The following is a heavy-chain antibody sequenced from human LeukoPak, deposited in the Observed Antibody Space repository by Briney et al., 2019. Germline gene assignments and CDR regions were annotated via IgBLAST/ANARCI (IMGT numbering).Heavy chain of an antibody. CDR3: ARGSLVRGYSRFSPGW. CDR2: MKPNSGNT. Sequence: AASVKVSCKASGYTFTSYDLNWVRQATGQGLEWMGGMKPNSGNTGYAQKFQGRVTMTRHTSIRTAYMELSSLRSEDTAVYYCARGSLVRGYSRFSPGWWGEGTLVSVSS. V-gene: IGHV1-8*01. CDR1: GYTFTSYD. J-gene: IGHJ4*02. D-gene: IGHD6-13*01.